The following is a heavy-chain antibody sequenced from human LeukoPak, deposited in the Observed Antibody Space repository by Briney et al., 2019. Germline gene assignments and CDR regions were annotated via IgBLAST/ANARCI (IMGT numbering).Heavy chain of an antibody. CDR3: ARRFDS. CDR2: INQDGSEK. V-gene: IGHV3-7*01. J-gene: IGHJ4*02. Sequence: GGSLRLSCAASGITFSRFWMSWVRQAPGKGLQWVANINQDGSEKHYVDSVKGRFTISRDNAENSLYLQMNSLRDEDTAVYYCARRFDSWGQGTLVTVSS. CDR1: GITFSRFW.